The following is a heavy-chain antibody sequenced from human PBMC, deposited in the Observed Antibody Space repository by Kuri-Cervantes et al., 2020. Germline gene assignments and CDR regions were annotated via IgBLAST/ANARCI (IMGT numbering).Heavy chain of an antibody. V-gene: IGHV3-13*01. CDR3: ARVSTNWNHPDY. D-gene: IGHD1-1*01. CDR2: IATTGDT. Sequence: GGSLRLSCAASGFTFSSYDMHWVRQVTGKGLEWVSAIATTGDTYYPGSVKGRFTISRENAKNSLYLQMNSLRAGDTAVYYCARVSTNWNHPDYWGQGTLVTVSS. J-gene: IGHJ4*02. CDR1: GFTFSSYD.